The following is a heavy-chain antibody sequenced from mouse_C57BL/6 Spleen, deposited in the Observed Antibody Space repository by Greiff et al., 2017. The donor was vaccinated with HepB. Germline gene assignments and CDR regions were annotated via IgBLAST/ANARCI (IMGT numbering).Heavy chain of an antibody. CDR2: INPSSGYT. CDR1: GYTFTSYL. Sequence: QVQLKESGADLAKPGASVKLSCKAPGYTFTSYLMPWVKQRPGQGLEWIGYINPSSGYTKDNQKFKAKATLTADKSSSTAYMQLSSLTYEDSAVYYCARSSMTTVVARAFDYWGQGTTLTVSS. J-gene: IGHJ2*01. D-gene: IGHD1-1*01. CDR3: ARSSMTTVVARAFDY. V-gene: IGHV1-7*01.